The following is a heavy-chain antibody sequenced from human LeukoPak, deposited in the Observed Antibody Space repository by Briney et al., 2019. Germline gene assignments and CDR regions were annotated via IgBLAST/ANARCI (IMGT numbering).Heavy chain of an antibody. Sequence: PGGSLRLSCAASGFSFSSFWMHWVRQAPGKGLVWVSGIKSDGAGTSYVDSVKGRFTISRDNAKNSLYLQMNSLRAEDTAVYYCARDASSGTHWVYWGQGTLVTVSS. CDR2: IKSDGAGT. V-gene: IGHV3-74*01. CDR1: GFSFSSFW. CDR3: ARDASSGTHWVY. D-gene: IGHD3-10*01. J-gene: IGHJ4*02.